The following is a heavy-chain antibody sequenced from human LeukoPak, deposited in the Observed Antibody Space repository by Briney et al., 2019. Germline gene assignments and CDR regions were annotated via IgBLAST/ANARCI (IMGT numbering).Heavy chain of an antibody. CDR1: GFTFSTSW. CDR2: IEGDGGVK. V-gene: IGHV3-7*01. J-gene: IGHJ3*02. Sequence: GESLRLSCAASGFTFSTSWMAWDRQASGEGLEWLANIEGDGGVKNYVDSVKGRFTIFRDNAKNSLYLQMNSLRAEDTAVYYCARDSAYNAFDIWGRGTVVTVSS. CDR3: ARDSAYNAFDI. D-gene: IGHD5-12*01.